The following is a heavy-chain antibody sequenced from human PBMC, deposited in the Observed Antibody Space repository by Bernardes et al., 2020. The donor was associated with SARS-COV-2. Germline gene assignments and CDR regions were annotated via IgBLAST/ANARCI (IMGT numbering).Heavy chain of an antibody. D-gene: IGHD2-15*01. J-gene: IGHJ4*02. V-gene: IGHV4-30-4*01. CDR3: VRGGRSCNGGRCERYYFDY. Sequence: SETLSLTCTVSGDSIGSGNFYWSWVRQTPGKGLEWIGYIYYSGSAYYNPSLKSRATISIDTSNNRFSLNVTSVTAADTAVYFCVRGGRSCNGGRCERYYFDYWGLGALVTVSS. CDR2: IYYSGSA. CDR1: GDSIGSGNFY.